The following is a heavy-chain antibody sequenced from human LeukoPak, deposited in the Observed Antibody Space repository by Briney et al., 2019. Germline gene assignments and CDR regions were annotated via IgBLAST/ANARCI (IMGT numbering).Heavy chain of an antibody. CDR1: GFTFSTHS. D-gene: IGHD1-14*01. V-gene: IGHV3-21*01. Sequence: GGSLRLSCEASGFTFSTHSMNWVRQAPGKGLEWVSSISYSSSFLDYADSVQGRFTVSRDNAKNSLYLQMNSLRAEDTAVYYCAREVTAEWGQGTLVTVSS. CDR3: AREVTAE. J-gene: IGHJ4*02. CDR2: ISYSSSFL.